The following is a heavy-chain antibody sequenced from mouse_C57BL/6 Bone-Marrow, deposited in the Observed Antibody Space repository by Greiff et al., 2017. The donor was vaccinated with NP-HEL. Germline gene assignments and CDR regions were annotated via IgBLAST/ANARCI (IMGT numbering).Heavy chain of an antibody. J-gene: IGHJ2*01. D-gene: IGHD2-5*01. CDR3: ARAYYSNYLYYFDY. Sequence: QVQLQQPGAELVKPGASVKLSCKASGYTFTSYWMHWVKQRPGQGLEWIGMIHPNSGSTNYNEKFKSKATLTVDKSSSTAYMQLSSLTSEDSAVYYSARAYYSNYLYYFDYWGQGTTLTVSS. V-gene: IGHV1-64*01. CDR1: GYTFTSYW. CDR2: IHPNSGST.